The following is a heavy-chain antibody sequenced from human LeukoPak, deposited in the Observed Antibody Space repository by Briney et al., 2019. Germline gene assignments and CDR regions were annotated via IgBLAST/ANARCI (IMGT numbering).Heavy chain of an antibody. J-gene: IGHJ4*02. CDR3: AKAVAVAGTDFDY. Sequence: GGSLRLSCAASGFTFSSYAMSWVRQAPGKGLAWVSAINGCGGRKYYADSVKGRFTISSDNSKNTLYLQMNSLRAEDTAVYYCAKAVAVAGTDFDYWGQGTLVIVSS. D-gene: IGHD6-19*01. V-gene: IGHV3-23*01. CDR1: GFTFSSYA. CDR2: INGCGGRK.